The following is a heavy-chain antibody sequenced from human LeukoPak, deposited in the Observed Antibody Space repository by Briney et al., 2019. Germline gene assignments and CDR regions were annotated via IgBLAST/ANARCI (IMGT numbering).Heavy chain of an antibody. CDR1: GFTFSSYS. CDR3: ARIHDSIDY. Sequence: GGSLRLSCAASGFTFSSYSMNWVRQAPGKGLEWVSFISTSSSYIYYADSVKGRFTISRDNAKNSLYLQMNSLRAEDTAVYYCARIHDSIDYWGQGTLVTVSS. D-gene: IGHD3-22*01. V-gene: IGHV3-21*01. CDR2: ISTSSSYI. J-gene: IGHJ4*02.